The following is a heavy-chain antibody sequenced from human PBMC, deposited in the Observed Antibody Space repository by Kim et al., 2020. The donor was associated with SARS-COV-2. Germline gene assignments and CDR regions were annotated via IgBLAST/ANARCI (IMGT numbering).Heavy chain of an antibody. CDR1: GYSFTSYW. CDR2: IYPGDSDT. Sequence: GESLKISCKGSGYSFTSYWIGWVRQMPGKGLEWMGIIYPGDSDTRYSPSFQGQVTISADKSISTAYLQWSSLKASDTAMYYCARLLGIYGSGSFPWFDPWGQGTLVTVSS. V-gene: IGHV5-51*01. D-gene: IGHD3-10*01. CDR3: ARLLGIYGSGSFPWFDP. J-gene: IGHJ5*02.